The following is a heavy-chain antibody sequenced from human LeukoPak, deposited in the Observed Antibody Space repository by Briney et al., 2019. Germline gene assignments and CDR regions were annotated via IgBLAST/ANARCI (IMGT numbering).Heavy chain of an antibody. CDR2: IRSKAYGGTT. D-gene: IGHD6-13*01. V-gene: IGHV3-49*04. Sequence: GGSLRLSCTASGFTFGDYAMSWVRQAPGKGLEWVGFIRSKAYGGTTEYAASVKGRFTISRDDSKSIAYLQMNSLKTEDTAVYYCTSRIAAAGKGEDNWFDPWGQGTLVTVSS. CDR3: TSRIAAAGKGEDNWFDP. J-gene: IGHJ5*02. CDR1: GFTFGDYA.